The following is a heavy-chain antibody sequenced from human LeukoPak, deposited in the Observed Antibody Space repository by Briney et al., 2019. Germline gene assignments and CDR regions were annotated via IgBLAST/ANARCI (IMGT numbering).Heavy chain of an antibody. J-gene: IGHJ4*02. CDR3: ARGSTHQYYYDSSGYYPLDY. V-gene: IGHV3-11*04. Sequence: PGGSLRLSCAASGFTFSDYYMSWIRQAPGKGLEWVSYISSSGSTIYYADSVKGRFTISRDNAKNSLYLQMNSLRAEDTAVYYCARGSTHQYYYDSSGYYPLDYWGQGTLVTVSS. D-gene: IGHD3-22*01. CDR1: GFTFSDYY. CDR2: ISSSGSTI.